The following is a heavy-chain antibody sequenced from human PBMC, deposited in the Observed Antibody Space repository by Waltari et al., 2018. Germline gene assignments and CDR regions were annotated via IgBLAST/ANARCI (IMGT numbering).Heavy chain of an antibody. J-gene: IGHJ6*02. CDR2: LSASGGDI. Sequence: EVQLLESGGGLVHPGGSMRRSCSVSGFSFSTYAITCVRQAPGKGLEWVAGLSASGGDIYYADSVKGRFTISRDNSRDTVFLQMDSLRVEDTALYFCAKGIGTGENFEYYGMDAWGQGTTVIVSS. CDR3: AKGIGTGENFEYYGMDA. CDR1: GFSFSTYA. D-gene: IGHD7-27*01. V-gene: IGHV3-23*01.